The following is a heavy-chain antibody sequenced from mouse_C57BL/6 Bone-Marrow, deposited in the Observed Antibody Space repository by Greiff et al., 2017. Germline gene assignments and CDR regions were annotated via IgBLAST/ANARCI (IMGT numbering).Heavy chain of an antibody. CDR2: IHPNSGST. D-gene: IGHD3-2*02. J-gene: IGHJ3*01. CDR3: ASETAQGGFAY. CDR1: GYTFTSYW. V-gene: IGHV1-64*01. Sequence: VQLQQPGAELVKPGASVKLSCKASGYTFTSYWMHWVKQRPGQGLEWIGMIHPNSGSTNYNEKFKSKATLTVDKSSSTAYMQLSSLTSEDSAVYYCASETAQGGFAYWGQGTLVTVSA.